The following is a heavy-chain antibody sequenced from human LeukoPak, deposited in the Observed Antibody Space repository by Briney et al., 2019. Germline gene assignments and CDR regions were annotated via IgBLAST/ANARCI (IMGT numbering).Heavy chain of an antibody. D-gene: IGHD5-18*01. CDR3: ATRTHNSYAEGWYFDL. J-gene: IGHJ2*01. CDR1: GVTFNSYT. V-gene: IGHV1-69*05. CDR2: IIPIFGTA. Sequence: SVKVSCKASGVTFNSYTINWVRQAPGQELEWMGRIIPIFGTANYAQGFQGRVTITTDESTSTAYMELSSLRSEDTAVYYCATRTHNSYAEGWYFDLWGRGTLVTVSS.